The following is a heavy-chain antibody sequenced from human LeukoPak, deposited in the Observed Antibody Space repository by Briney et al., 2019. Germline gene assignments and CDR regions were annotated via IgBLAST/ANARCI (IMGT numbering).Heavy chain of an antibody. CDR3: ARERRDGYNRAVDY. V-gene: IGHV4-59*01. D-gene: IGHD5-24*01. CDR1: VGSISSYY. Sequence: SYTLSLTCTVCVGSISSYYWSWIRQPPGKGLEGIGYIYYSGSTNYNPSLKSRVTISVDTSKNQFSLKLSSVTAADTAVYYCARERRDGYNRAVDYWGQGTLVTVSS. J-gene: IGHJ4*02. CDR2: IYYSGST.